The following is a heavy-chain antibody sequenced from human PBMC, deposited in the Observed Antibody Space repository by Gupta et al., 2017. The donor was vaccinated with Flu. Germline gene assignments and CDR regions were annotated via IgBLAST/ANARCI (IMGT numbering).Heavy chain of an antibody. Sequence: VHQVESGGDLVKPGGSLRLSCAGSGFTFKRAWMSWVRQAPGKGLEWVGHIKSNSDGGTADVAAPVKGRFTASRDDSKNTMYLQMNGLKTEDTGVYYCTTDLSDFWSGHFITGSDYWGQGTPVTVAS. CDR1: GFTFKRAW. CDR2: IKSNSDGGTA. CDR3: TTDLSDFWSGHFITGSDY. D-gene: IGHD3-3*01. J-gene: IGHJ4*02. V-gene: IGHV3-15*01.